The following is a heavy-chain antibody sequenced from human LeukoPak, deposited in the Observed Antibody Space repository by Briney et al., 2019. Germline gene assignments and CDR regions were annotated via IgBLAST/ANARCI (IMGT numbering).Heavy chain of an antibody. J-gene: IGHJ4*02. CDR1: GGSISSYY. CDR2: IYYSGST. CDR3: ARGRIAARRPFDY. V-gene: IGHV4-59*01. D-gene: IGHD6-6*01. Sequence: SETLSLTCTVSGGSISSYYWSWIRQPPGKGLEWIGYIYYSGSTNYNPSLKSRVTISVDTSKNQFSLKLNSVTAADTAVYYCARGRIAARRPFDYWGQGTLVTVSS.